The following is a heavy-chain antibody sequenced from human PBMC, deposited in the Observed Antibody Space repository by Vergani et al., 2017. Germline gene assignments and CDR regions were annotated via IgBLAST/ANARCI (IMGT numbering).Heavy chain of an antibody. D-gene: IGHD2-8*01. V-gene: IGHV3-33*01. J-gene: IGHJ6*03. CDR2: IWYDGSKE. Sequence: QVQLEESGGGVVQPGRSLRLSCAGSGFTLSSHAMHWVRQAPGKGLEWVAFIWYDGSKEYYADSVKGRFTISRDKSKNTLYLQMNNLGAADTAVYYCARSGYCAHGVCYMTYYYYMDVLGRG. CDR1: GFTLSSHA. CDR3: ARSGYCAHGVCYMTYYYYMDV.